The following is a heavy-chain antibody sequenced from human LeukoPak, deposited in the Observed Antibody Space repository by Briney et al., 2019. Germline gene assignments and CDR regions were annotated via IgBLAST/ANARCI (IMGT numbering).Heavy chain of an antibody. CDR2: INHSGST. D-gene: IGHD2-15*01. J-gene: IGHJ4*02. CDR3: ARGPTRDIVVVVAATKYYFDY. Sequence: SETLSLTCAVYGGSFSGYYWSWIRQPPGKGLEWIGEINHSGSTNYNPSLKSRVTILVDTSKNQFSLKLSSVTAADTAVYYCARGPTRDIVVVVAATKYYFDYWGQGTLVTVSS. CDR1: GGSFSGYY. V-gene: IGHV4-34*01.